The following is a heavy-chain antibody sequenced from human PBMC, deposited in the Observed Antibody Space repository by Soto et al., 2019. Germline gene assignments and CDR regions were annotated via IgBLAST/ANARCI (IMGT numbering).Heavy chain of an antibody. CDR3: ERERIGYDY. D-gene: IGHD2-15*01. CDR2: IYYSGST. CDR1: GGSISSYY. V-gene: IGHV4-59*01. Sequence: PSETLSLTCTVSGGSISSYYWSWIRQPPGKGLEWIGYIYYSGSTNYNPSLKSRVTISVDTSKNQFSLKLSSVTAADTAVYYCERERIGYDYRGEGILVKSPQ. J-gene: IGHJ4*02.